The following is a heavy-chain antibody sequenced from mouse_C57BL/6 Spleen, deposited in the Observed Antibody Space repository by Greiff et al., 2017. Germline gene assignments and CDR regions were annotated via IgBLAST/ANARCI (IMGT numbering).Heavy chain of an antibody. CDR1: GYTFTSYW. V-gene: IGHV1-55*01. CDR2: IYPGSGST. Sequence: QVQLQQPGAELVKPGASVKMSCKASGYTFTSYWITWVKQRPGQGLEWIGDIYPGSGSTNYNEKFKSKATLTVDTSSSTAYMQLSSLTSEDSAVYYCARCPLARQLRSPWFAYWGQGTLVTVSA. J-gene: IGHJ3*01. CDR3: ARCPLARQLRSPWFAY. D-gene: IGHD3-2*02.